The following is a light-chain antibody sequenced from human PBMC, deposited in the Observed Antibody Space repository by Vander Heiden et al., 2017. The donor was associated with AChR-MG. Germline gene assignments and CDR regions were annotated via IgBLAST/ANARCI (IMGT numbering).Light chain of an antibody. CDR3: QQSDSAPLT. J-gene: IGKJ4*01. CDR2: AAS. Sequence: DIQMTQSPSSLSASVGDRVTITCRASQSISNYLNWYQQKPGKAPNLLIYAASSLQSGVPSRFSGSGSGTDFTLTISSLQPEDFATYYCQQSDSAPLTFGGGTEVEIK. V-gene: IGKV1-39*01. CDR1: QSISNY.